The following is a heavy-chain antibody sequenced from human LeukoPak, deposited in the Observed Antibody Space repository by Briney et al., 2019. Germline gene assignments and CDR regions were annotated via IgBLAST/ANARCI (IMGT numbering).Heavy chain of an antibody. CDR1: GGSISSSSYY. CDR3: ARGLRRRTSFGGRPVPLFDY. D-gene: IGHD3-16*01. CDR2: IYYSGST. J-gene: IGHJ4*02. Sequence: SETLSLTCTVSGGSISSSSYYWGWIRQPPGKGLEWIGSIYYSGSTYYNPSLKSRVTISVDTSKNQFSLKLSSVTAADTAVYYCARGLRRRTSFGGRPVPLFDYWGQGTLVTVSS. V-gene: IGHV4-39*07.